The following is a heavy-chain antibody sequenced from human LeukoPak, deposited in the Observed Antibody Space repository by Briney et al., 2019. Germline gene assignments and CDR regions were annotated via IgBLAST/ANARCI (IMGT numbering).Heavy chain of an antibody. V-gene: IGHV1-18*01. CDR3: ARGYSSGCLDY. D-gene: IGHD6-19*01. Sequence: ASVKVSCKASGYTFTSYGISWVRQAPGQGLEWMGWISAYNGNTNYAQKFQGRLTMTRDTSISTAYMELSRLRSDDTAVYYCARGYSSGCLDYWGQGTLVTVSS. J-gene: IGHJ4*02. CDR2: ISAYNGNT. CDR1: GYTFTSYG.